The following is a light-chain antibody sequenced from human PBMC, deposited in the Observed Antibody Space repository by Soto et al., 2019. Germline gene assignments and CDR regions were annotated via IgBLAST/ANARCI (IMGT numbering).Light chain of an antibody. CDR1: SSDVGAYNS. CDR3: SSYTRGSTFV. V-gene: IGLV2-14*01. Sequence: QSVLTQPASVSGSPGQSITISCTGTSSDVGAYNSVSWYQQEPGKAPKLLIYEVTNRPSGVSNRFSGSKSANTASLTISGLQAEDEGDYYCSSYTRGSTFVFGTGTQLTVL. CDR2: EVT. J-gene: IGLJ1*01.